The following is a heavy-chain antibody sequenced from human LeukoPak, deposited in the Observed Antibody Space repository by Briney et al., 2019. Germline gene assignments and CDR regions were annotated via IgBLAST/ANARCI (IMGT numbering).Heavy chain of an antibody. CDR1: GFTFSSYV. J-gene: IGHJ4*02. CDR3: ARGNPGGEFY. D-gene: IGHD1-14*01. V-gene: IGHV3-23*01. CDR2: VTGSGGST. Sequence: GGSLRLSCAASGFTFSSYVMSWVRQAPGKGLEWVSGVTGSGGSTYYADSVKGRFTISRDNSKNTLHPQMNSLRAEDTAVYYCARGNPGGEFYWGQGTLVTVSS.